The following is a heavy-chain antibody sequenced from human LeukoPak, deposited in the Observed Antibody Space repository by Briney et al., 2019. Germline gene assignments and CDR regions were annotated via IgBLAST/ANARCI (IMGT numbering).Heavy chain of an antibody. Sequence: PSETLSLTCAVYGGSFSGYYWSWIRQPPGKGLEWIGEINHSGSINYNPSLKSRVTISVDTSKNQFSLKLSSVTAADTAVYYCARGGCSGGSCYLRRSYGMDVWGQGTTVTVSS. CDR3: ARGGCSGGSCYLRRSYGMDV. CDR1: GGSFSGYY. D-gene: IGHD2-15*01. V-gene: IGHV4-34*01. CDR2: INHSGSI. J-gene: IGHJ6*02.